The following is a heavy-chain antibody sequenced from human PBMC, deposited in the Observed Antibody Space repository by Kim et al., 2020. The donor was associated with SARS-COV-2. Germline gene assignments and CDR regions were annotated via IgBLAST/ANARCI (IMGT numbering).Heavy chain of an antibody. D-gene: IGHD5-12*01. V-gene: IGHV4-39*01. J-gene: IGHJ4*02. CDR1: GGSISSSTDY. CDR2: MSYSGSS. Sequence: SETLSLTCTVSGGSISSSTDYWGWIRQPPGMGLDWIGSMSYSGSSYYNPTLKSRVTISVDTSKNQFSLKLSSVTAADSAVYYCARWHMATITSTFFDYWGQGTLVTVSS. CDR3: ARWHMATITSTFFDY.